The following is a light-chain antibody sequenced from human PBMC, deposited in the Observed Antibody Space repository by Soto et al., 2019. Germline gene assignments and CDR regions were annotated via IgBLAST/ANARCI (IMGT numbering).Light chain of an antibody. CDR1: QGISSY. J-gene: IGKJ1*01. CDR2: DAS. Sequence: DIQLTQSPSFLSASVGDKVTITCRASQGISSYLAWYQQRPGKAPQLLVYDASTLQSGVPSRFSGSGSGTEFTLTISSLQAEDFATYHCQPLNTYPLTFGQGTMVEMK. CDR3: QPLNTYPLT. V-gene: IGKV1-9*01.